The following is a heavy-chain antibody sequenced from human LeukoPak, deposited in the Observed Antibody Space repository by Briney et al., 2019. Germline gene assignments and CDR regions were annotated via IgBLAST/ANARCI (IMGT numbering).Heavy chain of an antibody. J-gene: IGHJ4*02. CDR3: ARVYGGRPTYFDY. V-gene: IGHV3-48*02. Sequence: PGGSLRLSCAASGITFSRYSMNWVRQAPGKGLEWVSYISSSGSTIDYADSVKGRFTISRDNAKNSLYLQMNSLRDEDTAVYYCARVYGGRPTYFDYWGQGTLVTVSS. D-gene: IGHD4-23*01. CDR1: GITFSRYS. CDR2: ISSSGSTI.